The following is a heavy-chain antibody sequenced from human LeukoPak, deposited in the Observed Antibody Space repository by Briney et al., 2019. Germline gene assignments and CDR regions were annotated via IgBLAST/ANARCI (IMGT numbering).Heavy chain of an antibody. V-gene: IGHV3-30*02. CDR2: IRYDGTDK. CDR3: AAGDYGGPFDS. J-gene: IGHJ4*02. CDR1: GFTFSSYD. Sequence: PGGSLRLSCAGSGFTFSSYDMHWVRRAPDKELEWLAFIRYDGTDKYQAASVQGRFTVSRDNSKSTLYLQMNRLRSEDTAVYYCAAGDYGGPFDSWGQGSLVTVSS. D-gene: IGHD4-23*01.